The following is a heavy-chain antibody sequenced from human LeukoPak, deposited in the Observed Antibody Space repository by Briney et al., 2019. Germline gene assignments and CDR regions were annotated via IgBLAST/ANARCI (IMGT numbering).Heavy chain of an antibody. CDR1: GFTFGSYA. J-gene: IGHJ4*02. CDR2: ISGSGGTT. CDR3: TYGDYVRGRFEY. D-gene: IGHD4-17*01. Sequence: PGGSLRLSCAGSGFTFGSYAMSWVRQAPGKGLEWVSGISGSGGTTYYADSVKGRFTISRDNSKNTLSLQMNSLRADDTAVYYCTYGDYVRGRFEYWGQGTLVTVSS. V-gene: IGHV3-23*01.